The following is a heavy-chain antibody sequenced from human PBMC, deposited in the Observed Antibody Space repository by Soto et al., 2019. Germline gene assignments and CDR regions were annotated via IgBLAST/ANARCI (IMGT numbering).Heavy chain of an antibody. V-gene: IGHV3-30-3*01. D-gene: IGHD4-4*01. CDR2: ISYDGSNK. J-gene: IGHJ6*02. Sequence: QVQLVESGGGVVQPGRSLRLSCAASGFTFSSYAMHWVRQAPGKGLEWVAVISYDGSNKYYADSVKGRFTISRDNSKNTLYLQMTSLRAEDTAVYYCARGLPRMTTVTTSYYYYYGMDVWGQGTTVTVSS. CDR1: GFTFSSYA. CDR3: ARGLPRMTTVTTSYYYYYGMDV.